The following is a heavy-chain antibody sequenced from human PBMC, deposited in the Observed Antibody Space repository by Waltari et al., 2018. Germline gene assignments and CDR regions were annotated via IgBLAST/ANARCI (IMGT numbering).Heavy chain of an antibody. CDR1: GASLTTYY. Sequence: QVQLQESGPGLMKPSETLSLSCTVSGASLTTYYWSWIRQPPGQGLAYIGYIHDSGDTNYSPSLRSRVSMSMDTSKNQFSLKVSSVTAADSAVYYCARVHGSESPLSWGTDVWGQGTAVTVSS. CDR2: IHDSGDT. V-gene: IGHV4-59*01. CDR3: ARVHGSESPLSWGTDV. J-gene: IGHJ6*02.